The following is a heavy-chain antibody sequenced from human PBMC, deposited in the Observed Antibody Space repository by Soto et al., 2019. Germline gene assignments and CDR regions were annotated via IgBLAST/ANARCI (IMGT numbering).Heavy chain of an antibody. D-gene: IGHD3-10*01. V-gene: IGHV4-61*01. Sequence: SETLSLTCTVSGGSVSSGSYYWSWIRQPPGKGLEWIGYIYYSGGTNYNPSLKSRVTISVDTSKNQFSLKLSSVTAADTAVYYCARVVRAPDDAFDIWGQGTMVTVSS. J-gene: IGHJ3*02. CDR2: IYYSGGT. CDR1: GGSVSSGSYY. CDR3: ARVVRAPDDAFDI.